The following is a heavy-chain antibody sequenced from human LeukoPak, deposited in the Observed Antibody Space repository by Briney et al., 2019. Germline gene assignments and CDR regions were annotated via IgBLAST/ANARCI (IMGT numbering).Heavy chain of an antibody. CDR1: GFTFSDFW. CDR2: IKSKTDGGTT. Sequence: GGSLRLSCAGSGFTFSDFWMTWVRQTPGKGLEWVGRIKSKTDGGTTDYAAPVKGRFTISRDDSKNTLYLQMNSLKTEDTAVYYCTTERDLWIAVAGTDYWGQGTLVTVSS. J-gene: IGHJ4*02. V-gene: IGHV3-15*01. CDR3: TTERDLWIAVAGTDY. D-gene: IGHD6-19*01.